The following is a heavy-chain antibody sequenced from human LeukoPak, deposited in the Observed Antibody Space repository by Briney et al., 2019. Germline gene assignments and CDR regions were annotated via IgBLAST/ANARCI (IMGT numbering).Heavy chain of an antibody. Sequence: GGSLRLSRAASGFTFSTYSMNWVRQAPGKRLGRGSHISSSSSYICYTDSLKGRFTISRDNPKNSLYLQMNRLRAEDTAVYYCARGTTKLGDYYYYYMDVWGKGTTVTVSS. CDR3: ARGTTKLGDYYYYYMDV. CDR1: GFTFSTYS. CDR2: ISSSSSYI. V-gene: IGHV3-21*01. J-gene: IGHJ6*03. D-gene: IGHD4-17*01.